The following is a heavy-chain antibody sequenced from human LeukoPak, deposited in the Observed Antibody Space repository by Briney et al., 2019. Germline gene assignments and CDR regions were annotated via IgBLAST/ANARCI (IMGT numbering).Heavy chain of an antibody. J-gene: IGHJ3*02. CDR3: ARDLVAAAPHNDAFDI. Sequence: PSETLSLTCTVSGGSISSYYWSWIRQPPGKGLEWIGYIYYSGSTNYNPSLKSRVTISVDTSKNQFSPKLSSVTAADTAVYYCARDLVAAAPHNDAFDIWGQGTMVTVSS. V-gene: IGHV4-59*01. CDR1: GGSISSYY. D-gene: IGHD6-13*01. CDR2: IYYSGST.